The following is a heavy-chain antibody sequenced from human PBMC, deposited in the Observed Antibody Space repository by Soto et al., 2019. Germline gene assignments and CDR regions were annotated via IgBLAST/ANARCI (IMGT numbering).Heavy chain of an antibody. D-gene: IGHD5-12*01. Sequence: SGPTLVNPTQTLTLTCTFSGFSLSTSGMCVSWIRQPPGKALEWLALIDWDDDKYYSTSLKTRLTISKDTSKNQVVLTMTNMDPVDTATYYCARTSRDGYNSPTFDYWGQGTLVTVSS. J-gene: IGHJ4*02. CDR3: ARTSRDGYNSPTFDY. CDR1: GFSLSTSGMC. V-gene: IGHV2-70*01. CDR2: IDWDDDK.